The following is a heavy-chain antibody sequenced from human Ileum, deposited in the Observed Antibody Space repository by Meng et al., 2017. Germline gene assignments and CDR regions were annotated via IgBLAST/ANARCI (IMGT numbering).Heavy chain of an antibody. V-gene: IGHV3-53*01. CDR1: GFTVRSHQ. CDR2: IYSGRSL. J-gene: IGHJ4*02. Sequence: CAGSGFTVRSHQLRWIRQASVESLDWVSVIYSGRSLYYGDSVKGRSTISRENFRNTLFLQMNSLRADDTAVYYCVRAQYESIGHWGQGTLVTVSS. CDR3: VRAQYESIGH. D-gene: IGHD6-6*01.